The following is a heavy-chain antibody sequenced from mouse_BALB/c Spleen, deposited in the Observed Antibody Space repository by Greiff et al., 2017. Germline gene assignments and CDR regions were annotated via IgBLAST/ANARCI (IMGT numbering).Heavy chain of an antibody. J-gene: IGHJ3*01. Sequence: EVMLVESGGGLVKLGGSLKLSCAASGFTFSSYYMSWVRQTPEKRLELVAAINSNGGSTYYPDTVKGRFTISRDNAKNTLYLQMSSLKSEDTALYYCARHGDDYDGAWFAYWGQGTLVTVSA. CDR1: GFTFSSYY. CDR2: INSNGGST. CDR3: ARHGDDYDGAWFAY. V-gene: IGHV5-6-2*01. D-gene: IGHD2-4*01.